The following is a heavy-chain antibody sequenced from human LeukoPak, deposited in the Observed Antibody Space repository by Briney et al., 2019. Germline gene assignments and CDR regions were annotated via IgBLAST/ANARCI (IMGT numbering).Heavy chain of an antibody. J-gene: IGHJ4*02. CDR1: GFTFSSYG. V-gene: IGHV3-33*01. Sequence: PGRSLRLSCAASGFTFSSYGMPWVRQAPGKGLEWVAVIWYDGSNKYYADSVKGRFTISRDNSKNTLYLQMNSLRAEDTAVYYCARDPLYGHVDYWGQGTLVTASS. CDR3: ARDPLYGHVDY. CDR2: IWYDGSNK. D-gene: IGHD4-17*01.